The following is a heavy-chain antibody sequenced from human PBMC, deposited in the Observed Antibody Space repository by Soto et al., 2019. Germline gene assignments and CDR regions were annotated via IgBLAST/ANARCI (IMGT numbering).Heavy chain of an antibody. CDR1: GYTFTSYD. CDR2: MNPNSGNT. CDR3: ARGRSYDILTGYYIPDYYYYYYMDV. V-gene: IGHV1-8*01. D-gene: IGHD3-9*01. J-gene: IGHJ6*03. Sequence: ASVKVSCKASGYTFTSYDINWVRQATGQGLEWMRWMNPNSGNTGYAQKFQGRVTMTRNTSISTAYMELSSLRSEDAAVYYCARGRSYDILTGYYIPDYYYYYYMDVWGKGTTVTVSS.